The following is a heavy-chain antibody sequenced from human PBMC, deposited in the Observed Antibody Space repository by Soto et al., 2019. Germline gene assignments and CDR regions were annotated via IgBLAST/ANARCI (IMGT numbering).Heavy chain of an antibody. CDR3: ARGDSTDCSNGVCSFFYNHDMDV. CDR2: INPKSGGT. D-gene: IGHD2-8*01. Sequence: SVKVSCKASGYSSTDYHIHWVRQAPGQGLEWLGRINPKSGGTSTAQKFQGWVTMTTDTSISTASMELTRLTSDDTAIYYCARGDSTDCSNGVCSFFYNHDMDVWGQGTTVTVSS. CDR1: GYSSTDYH. J-gene: IGHJ6*02. V-gene: IGHV1-2*04.